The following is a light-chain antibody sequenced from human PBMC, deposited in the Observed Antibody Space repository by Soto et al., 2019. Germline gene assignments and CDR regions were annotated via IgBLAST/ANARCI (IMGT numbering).Light chain of an antibody. CDR2: KAS. CDR3: QQYNSWWT. J-gene: IGKJ1*01. Sequence: DIQMTQSPSTLSAYIGDRVTLTCRASQSISSWLAWYQQKPGKAPKLLIYKASSLESGVPSRFSGSGSGTEFTLTISSLQPDDFATYYCQQYNSWWTFGQGTKVAI. V-gene: IGKV1-5*03. CDR1: QSISSW.